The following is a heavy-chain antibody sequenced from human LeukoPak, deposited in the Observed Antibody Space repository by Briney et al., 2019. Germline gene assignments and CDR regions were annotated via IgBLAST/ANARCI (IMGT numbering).Heavy chain of an antibody. CDR3: ARGSHGWYFDL. CDR1: GYSISSGYY. CDR2: IYHSGGT. V-gene: IGHV4-38-2*02. D-gene: IGHD1-26*01. J-gene: IGHJ2*01. Sequence: SETLSLTCTVSGYSISSGYYWGWIRQPPGKGLEWIGSIYHSGGTYYNPSLKSRVTISVDTSKNQFSLKLSSVTAADTAVYYCARGSHGWYFDLWGRGTLVTVSS.